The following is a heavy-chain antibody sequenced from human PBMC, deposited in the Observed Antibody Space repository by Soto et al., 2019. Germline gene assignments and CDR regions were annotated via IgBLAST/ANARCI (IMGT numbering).Heavy chain of an antibody. V-gene: IGHV4-59*11. Sequence: SETLSLTCTVSGVSITSHYWSWIRQSPGKGLEWIAYMHHSGSTNYNPSLKSRVTISVDTSKKQFSLNLSSVTAADTAVYYCARVAVVTAPIFDYWGQGTLVTVSS. CDR1: GVSITSHY. CDR3: ARVAVVTAPIFDY. CDR2: MHHSGST. J-gene: IGHJ4*02. D-gene: IGHD2-21*02.